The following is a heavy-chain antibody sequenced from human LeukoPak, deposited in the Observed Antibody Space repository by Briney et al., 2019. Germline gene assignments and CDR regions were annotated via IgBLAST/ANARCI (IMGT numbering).Heavy chain of an antibody. Sequence: ASVKVSCKASGYTFTSYYMHWARQAPGQGLEWMGIINPSGGSTSYAQKFQGRVTMTRDTSISTAYMELSRLRSDDTAVYYCARVGGYYYDSSGYYYYWGQGTLVTVSS. CDR3: ARVGGYYYDSSGYYYY. CDR1: GYTFTSYY. V-gene: IGHV1-46*01. D-gene: IGHD3-22*01. CDR2: INPSGGST. J-gene: IGHJ4*02.